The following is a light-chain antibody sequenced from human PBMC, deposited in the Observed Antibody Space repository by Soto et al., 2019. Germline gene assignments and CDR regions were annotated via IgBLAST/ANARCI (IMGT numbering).Light chain of an antibody. CDR2: EVT. CDR3: SSYTSSIPYV. Sequence: QSVLTQPASVSGSPGQSITISCTGTSSDVGGYNYVSWYQQQPGKAPKLMIYEVTSRPSGVSDRFSGSKSGNTASLTISGLQAEDEADYYCSSYTSSIPYVLGTGTKVTVL. CDR1: SSDVGGYNY. J-gene: IGLJ1*01. V-gene: IGLV2-14*01.